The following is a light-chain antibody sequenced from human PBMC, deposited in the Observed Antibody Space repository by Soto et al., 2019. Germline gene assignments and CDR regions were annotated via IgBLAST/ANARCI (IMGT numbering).Light chain of an antibody. CDR1: SSDVGNYKY. V-gene: IGLV2-8*01. CDR3: SSYAGSNLWV. CDR2: EVS. J-gene: IGLJ3*02. Sequence: QAALTQSPSASGSPGQSVTISCTGTSSDVGNYKYVSWYQQHPGKAPKLMIYEVSKRPSGVPDRFSGSKSGNTASVTVSGLQVEDEADYYCSSYAGSNLWVFGGGTKVTVL.